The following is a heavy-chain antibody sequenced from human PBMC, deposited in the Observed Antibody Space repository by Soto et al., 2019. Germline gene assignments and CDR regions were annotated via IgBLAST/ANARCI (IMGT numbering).Heavy chain of an antibody. CDR3: ARRTSGYCSGDSCHSDYYYGMDV. CDR1: GGSFSGYY. V-gene: IGHV4-34*01. J-gene: IGHJ6*02. D-gene: IGHD2-15*01. Sequence: SETLSLTCAVYGGSFSGYYWSWIRQPPGKGLEWIGEINHSGSTNYNPSLKSRVTISEDTSKNQFSLKLSSVTAADTAVYYCARRTSGYCSGDSCHSDYYYGMDVWGQGTTVTVSS. CDR2: INHSGST.